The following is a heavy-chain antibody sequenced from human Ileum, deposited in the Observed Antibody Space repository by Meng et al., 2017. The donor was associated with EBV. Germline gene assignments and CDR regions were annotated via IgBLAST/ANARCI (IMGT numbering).Heavy chain of an antibody. Sequence: HPQLQESGTGRVRPSGTLSLTCSVSGDSMSSSNYYWGWIRQSPGKALECIGTIFYRGNTFYNPSLKTRLTISVDTSKNEFSLNLKSVTAADTAVYYCVSAYDYGDYEAFAYWGLGSLVTVSS. CDR3: VSAYDYGDYEAFAY. CDR2: IFYRGNT. J-gene: IGHJ4*02. V-gene: IGHV4-39*07. D-gene: IGHD4-17*01. CDR1: GDSMSSSNYY.